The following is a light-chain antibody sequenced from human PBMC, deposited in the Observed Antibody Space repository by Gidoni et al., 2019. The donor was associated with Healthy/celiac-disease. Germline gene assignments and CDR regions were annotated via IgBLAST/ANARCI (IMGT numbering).Light chain of an antibody. V-gene: IGKV3-11*01. J-gene: IGKJ1*01. CDR1: QSVSSY. CDR2: DAS. CDR3: QQRSNWPWT. Sequence: EIVLTQSPATLSVSPGERDTLSCRASQSVSSYLAWYHKKPGQAPRLLIYDASNRATGIPARFSGSGSGTDFTLTIICLEPEDFAVYYCQQRSNWPWTFGQGTKVEI.